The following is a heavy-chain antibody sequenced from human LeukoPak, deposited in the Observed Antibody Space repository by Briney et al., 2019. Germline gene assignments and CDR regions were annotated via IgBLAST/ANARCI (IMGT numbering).Heavy chain of an antibody. CDR2: IYHSGST. V-gene: IGHV4-4*02. J-gene: IGHJ4*02. Sequence: SETLSLTCAVSGGSISSSNWWSWVRQPPGKGLEWIGEIYHSGSTNYNPSLKSRVTISVDTSKNQFSLKLSSVTAADTAVYYCARQTDFDWLLFDYWGQGTLVTVSS. CDR3: ARQTDFDWLLFDY. D-gene: IGHD3-9*01. CDR1: GGSISSSNW.